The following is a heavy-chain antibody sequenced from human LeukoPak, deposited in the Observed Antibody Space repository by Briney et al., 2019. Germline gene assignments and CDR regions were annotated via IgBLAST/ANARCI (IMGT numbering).Heavy chain of an antibody. CDR2: INPNSGGT. D-gene: IGHD6-19*01. V-gene: IGHV1-2*02. CDR3: ARDKVAVAGIGYFDY. J-gene: IGHJ4*02. Sequence: GESLKISCKGSGYSFTSYWIGWVRQMSGKGLEWMGWINPNSGGTNYAQKFQGRVTMTRDTSISTAYMELSRLRSDDTAVYYCARDKVAVAGIGYFDYWGQGTLVTVSS. CDR1: GYSFTSYW.